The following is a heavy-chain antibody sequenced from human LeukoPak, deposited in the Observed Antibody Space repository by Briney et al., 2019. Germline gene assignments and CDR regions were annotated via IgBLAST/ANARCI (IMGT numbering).Heavy chain of an antibody. CDR2: IDGDGSGT. V-gene: IGHV3-74*01. J-gene: IGHJ4*02. CDR3: ATVFDY. Sequence: GGSLRLSCAASGFTLSSFWMHWVRQAPGKGLEWVPRIDGDGSGTSYADSVKGRFTISRDTAKSTVYLQMNSLRAEDTAVYYCATVFDYWGQGTLVTVSS. CDR1: GFTLSSFW.